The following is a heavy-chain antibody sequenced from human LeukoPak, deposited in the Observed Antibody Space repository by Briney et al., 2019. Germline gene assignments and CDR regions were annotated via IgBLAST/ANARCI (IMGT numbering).Heavy chain of an antibody. Sequence: PGGSLRLSCAASGFTFSSYAMSWVRQAPGKGLEWIGEINHSGSTNYNPSLKSRVTISVDTSKNQFSLKLSSVTAADTAVYYCARGPSGDSSGYYPTYWGQGTLVTVSS. D-gene: IGHD3-22*01. V-gene: IGHV4-34*01. J-gene: IGHJ4*02. CDR2: INHSGST. CDR3: ARGPSGDSSGYYPTY. CDR1: GFTFSSYA.